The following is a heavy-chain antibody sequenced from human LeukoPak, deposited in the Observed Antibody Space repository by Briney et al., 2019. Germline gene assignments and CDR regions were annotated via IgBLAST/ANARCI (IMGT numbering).Heavy chain of an antibody. V-gene: IGHV5-51*03. J-gene: IGHJ5*02. Sequence: KPGESLKISCKGSGYSFTSNCIGWVRQMPGKGLEWVGIIYPGNSDTRYSPAFQGQVTISVDKSISTAYLQWSSLKASDTAMYYCARRFSWHYGYWFAPWGQGTLVTVSS. CDR2: IYPGNSDT. CDR1: GYSFTSNC. CDR3: ARRFSWHYGYWFAP. D-gene: IGHD4-17*01.